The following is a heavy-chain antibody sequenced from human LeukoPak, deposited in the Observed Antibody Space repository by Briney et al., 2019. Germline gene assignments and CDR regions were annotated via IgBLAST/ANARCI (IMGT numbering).Heavy chain of an antibody. Sequence: GGSLRLSCAASGFTFSTYSMNWVRQAPGKGLEWVSYVSHSSSTIYYADSVKGRFTISRDNAKNSLYLQMNSLRAEDTAVYYCTTEGGTDTAMDPPDDYWGQGTLVTVSS. CDR2: VSHSSSTI. CDR3: TTEGGTDTAMDPPDDY. V-gene: IGHV3-48*01. CDR1: GFTFSTYS. D-gene: IGHD5-18*01. J-gene: IGHJ4*02.